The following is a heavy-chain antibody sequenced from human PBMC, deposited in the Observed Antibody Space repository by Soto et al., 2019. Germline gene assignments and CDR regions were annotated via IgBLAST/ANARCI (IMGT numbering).Heavy chain of an antibody. J-gene: IGHJ3*02. V-gene: IGHV3-23*01. CDR3: AKSKWGAVSDAFDI. CDR2: ITNTGART. D-gene: IGHD3-16*01. CDR1: GFSFSNYA. Sequence: GGSLRLSCAASGFSFSNYAMGWVRQAPGKGLEWVSSITNTGARTYYADSVTGRFTVSRDNSKNTMFLLMDSLRADDTAVYYCAKSKWGAVSDAFDIWGRGTMVTVSS.